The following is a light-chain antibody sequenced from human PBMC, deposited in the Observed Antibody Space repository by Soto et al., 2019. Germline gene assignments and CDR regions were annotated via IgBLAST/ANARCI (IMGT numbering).Light chain of an antibody. CDR3: QQYNNWPPLT. V-gene: IGKV3-15*01. CDR2: GAS. CDR1: QSVSSN. J-gene: IGKJ1*01. Sequence: EIVMTQSPDTLSVSPGERATLSCRASQSVSSNLAWYQQKPGQAPRLLIYGASTRATGIPARFSGSGSGTEFTLTISSLQSEDFAVYYCQQYNNWPPLTFGQGTKVDIK.